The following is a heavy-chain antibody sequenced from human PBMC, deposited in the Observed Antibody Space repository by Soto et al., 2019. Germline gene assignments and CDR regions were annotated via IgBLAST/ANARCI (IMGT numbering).Heavy chain of an antibody. CDR1: GFSLSTSGMC. J-gene: IGHJ6*02. CDR2: IDWDDDK. Sequence: ASGPTLVNPTQTLTLTCTFSGFSLSTSGMCVSWIRQPPGKALEWLALIDWDDDKYYSTSLRTRLTISKDTSKNQVVLTMTNMDPVDTATYYCARMAILLGTFSGYYGMDVWGQGTTVTVSS. V-gene: IGHV2-70*01. CDR3: ARMAILLGTFSGYYGMDV. D-gene: IGHD3-10*01.